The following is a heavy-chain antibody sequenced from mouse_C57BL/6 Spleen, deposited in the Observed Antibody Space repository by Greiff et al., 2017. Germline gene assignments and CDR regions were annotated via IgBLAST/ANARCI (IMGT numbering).Heavy chain of an antibody. CDR2: ISYDGSN. J-gene: IGHJ2*01. D-gene: IGHD1-1*01. CDR1: GYSITSGYY. Sequence: EVQRVESGPGLVKPSQSLSLTCSVTGYSITSGYYWNWIRQFPGNKLEWMGYISYDGSNNYNPSLKNRISITRDTSKNQFFLKLNSVTTEDTATYYCARDPNYYGSSYPYYFDYWGQGTTLTVSS. CDR3: ARDPNYYGSSYPYYFDY. V-gene: IGHV3-6*01.